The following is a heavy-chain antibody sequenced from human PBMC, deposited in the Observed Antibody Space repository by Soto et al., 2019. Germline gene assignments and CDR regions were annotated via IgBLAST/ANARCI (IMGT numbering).Heavy chain of an antibody. Sequence: GGSLRLSCAVSGFTFSSYGMHWVRQAPGKGLEWVAVIWYDGSNKYYADSVKGRFTISRDNSKNTLYLQMNSLRAEDTAVYYCARDARDFWSGLYYYYGMDVWGQGTTVTVSS. CDR1: GFTFSSYG. V-gene: IGHV3-33*01. J-gene: IGHJ6*02. CDR3: ARDARDFWSGLYYYYGMDV. CDR2: IWYDGSNK. D-gene: IGHD3-3*01.